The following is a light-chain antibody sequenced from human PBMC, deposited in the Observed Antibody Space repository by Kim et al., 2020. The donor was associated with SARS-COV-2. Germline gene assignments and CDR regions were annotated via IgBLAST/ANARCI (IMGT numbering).Light chain of an antibody. V-gene: IGKV1-6*01. J-gene: IGKJ2*01. Sequence: SESVGDRVTITCRASQGIRRDLGWYQQKLGKAPKLLIFAASDLHSGVPSRFSGSASGTEFTLTITNLQPEDFATYYCLQDYNYPYTFGQGTKLEI. CDR1: QGIRRD. CDR2: AAS. CDR3: LQDYNYPYT.